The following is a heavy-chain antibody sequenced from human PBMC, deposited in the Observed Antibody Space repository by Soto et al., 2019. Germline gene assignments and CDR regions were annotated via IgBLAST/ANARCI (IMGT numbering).Heavy chain of an antibody. D-gene: IGHD2-15*01. CDR2: NSGGST. CDR1: GFTVSSNY. V-gene: IGHV3-66*04. J-gene: IGHJ6*03. CDR3: ARQAKPLYCSGGSCYSSHYYYYMDV. Sequence: GGSLRLSCAASGFTVSSNYMSWVRQAPGKGLEWVSVNSGGSTYYADSVKGRFTISRDNSKNTLYLQMNSLRAEDTAVYYCARQAKPLYCSGGSCYSSHYYYYMDVWGKGTTVTVSS.